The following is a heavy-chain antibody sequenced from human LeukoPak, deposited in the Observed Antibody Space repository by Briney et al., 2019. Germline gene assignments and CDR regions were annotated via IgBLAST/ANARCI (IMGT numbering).Heavy chain of an antibody. Sequence: GGSLRLSCAASGFTFSSYGMHWVRQAPGKGLEWVAVISYDGSNKYYADSVKGRFTISRDNSKNTLYLKMNSLRAEDTAVYYCARGQEDGYPFDYWGQGTLVTVSS. CDR3: ARGQEDGYPFDY. V-gene: IGHV3-30*03. D-gene: IGHD5-24*01. CDR2: ISYDGSNK. J-gene: IGHJ4*02. CDR1: GFTFSSYG.